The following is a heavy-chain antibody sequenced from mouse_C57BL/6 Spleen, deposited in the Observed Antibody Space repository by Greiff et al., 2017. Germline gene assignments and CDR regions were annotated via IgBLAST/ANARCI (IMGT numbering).Heavy chain of an antibody. CDR3: ARLDYSNYVYYFDY. V-gene: IGHV1-4*01. Sequence: QVQLQQSGAELARPGASVKMSCKASGYTFTSYTMHWVKQRPGQGLEWIGYINPSSGYTKSNQKFKDKATLTADKSSSTAYMQLSSLTSEDSAVYYCARLDYSNYVYYFDYWGQGTTLTVSS. CDR1: GYTFTSYT. J-gene: IGHJ2*01. D-gene: IGHD2-5*01. CDR2: INPSSGYT.